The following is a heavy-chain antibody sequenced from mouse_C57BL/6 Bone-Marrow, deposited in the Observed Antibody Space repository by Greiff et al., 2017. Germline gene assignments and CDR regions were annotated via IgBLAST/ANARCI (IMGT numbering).Heavy chain of an antibody. V-gene: IGHV1-82*01. Sequence: VQLQQSGPELVKPGASVKISCKASGYAFSSSWMNWVQQRPGKGLEWIGRIYPGDGATNYNGKFKGRSTLTADKAASTAYMQLSSLTSEDSAVYFCARIGLAYWGQGTLVTVSA. CDR1: GYAFSSSW. CDR2: IYPGDGAT. D-gene: IGHD3-1*01. J-gene: IGHJ3*01. CDR3: ARIGLAY.